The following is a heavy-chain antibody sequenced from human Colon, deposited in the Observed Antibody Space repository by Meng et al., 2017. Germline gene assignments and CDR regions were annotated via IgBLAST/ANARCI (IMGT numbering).Heavy chain of an antibody. Sequence: QVHLHESGPGLVRPSDYLSLVCTVSGGSIKSVGSHWSWVRQHPGKGLEYIGFMSDSGTTDYTPSLRSRVSISEIGSSKNQFSLTLRSVTAADTATYFCARDTLYGTDYWGQGVLVTVSS. D-gene: IGHD4-17*01. CDR2: MSDSGTT. CDR3: ARDTLYGTDY. V-gene: IGHV4-31*03. CDR1: GGSIKSVGSH. J-gene: IGHJ4*02.